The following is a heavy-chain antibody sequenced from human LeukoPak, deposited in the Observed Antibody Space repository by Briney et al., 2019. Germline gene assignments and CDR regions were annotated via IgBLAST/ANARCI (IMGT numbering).Heavy chain of an antibody. CDR2: ISWNSGSI. V-gene: IGHV3-9*01. J-gene: IGHJ4*02. CDR3: AKGGRTSDY. Sequence: GGSLRLSCAASGFTFDDYAMHWVRQAPGKGLEWVSGISWNSGSIGYADSVKGRFTISRDNSKNTLYLQMNSLRAEDTAVYYCAKGGRTSDYWGQGTLVTVSS. D-gene: IGHD1-7*01. CDR1: GFTFDDYA.